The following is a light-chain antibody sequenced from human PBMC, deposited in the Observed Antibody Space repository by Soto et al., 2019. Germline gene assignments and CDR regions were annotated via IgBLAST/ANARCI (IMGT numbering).Light chain of an antibody. V-gene: IGLV2-23*02. CDR3: CSYAGSSTLV. CDR1: SSDVGSYNL. Sequence: QSALTQPASVSGSPGQSITISCTGTSSDVGSYNLVSWYQQHPGKAPKFMIYEVSKRPSGVSNRFSGSKSGNTASLTISGLQAEDEADYYCCSYAGSSTLVFGGWTKLTVL. CDR2: EVS. J-gene: IGLJ3*02.